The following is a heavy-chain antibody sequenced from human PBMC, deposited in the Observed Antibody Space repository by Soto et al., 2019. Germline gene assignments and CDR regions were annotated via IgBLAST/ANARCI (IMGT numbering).Heavy chain of an antibody. CDR2: INPSSGET. V-gene: IGHV1-18*01. D-gene: IGHD6-13*01. J-gene: IGHJ5*02. CDR1: GYTFSSYD. Sequence: QIQLVQSGGEVRTPGASVKVSCKASGYTFSSYDITWVRQAPGQGLEWLGWINPSSGETNYAQKFQGRVTVTTDTSTTTGYMELRNLTFDDTAVYYCARDWYPRFDPWGQGTLVTVSS. CDR3: ARDWYPRFDP.